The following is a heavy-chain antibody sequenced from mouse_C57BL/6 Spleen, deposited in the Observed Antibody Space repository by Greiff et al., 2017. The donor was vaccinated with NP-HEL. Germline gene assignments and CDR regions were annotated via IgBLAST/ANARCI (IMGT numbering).Heavy chain of an antibody. CDR3: AKIYDGYYWAMDY. CDR2: ISSGGSYT. V-gene: IGHV5-6*01. Sequence: EVQVVESGGDLVKPGGSLKLSCAASGFTFSSYGMSWVRQTPDKRLEWVATISSGGSYTYYPDSVKGRFTISRDNAKNTLYLQMSSLKSEDTAMYYCAKIYDGYYWAMDYWGQGTSVTVSS. CDR1: GFTFSSYG. J-gene: IGHJ4*01. D-gene: IGHD2-3*01.